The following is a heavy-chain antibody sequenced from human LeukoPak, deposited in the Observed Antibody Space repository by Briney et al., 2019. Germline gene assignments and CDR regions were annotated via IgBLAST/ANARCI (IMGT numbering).Heavy chain of an antibody. CDR1: GYTFTSYY. J-gene: IGHJ6*02. D-gene: IGHD4-17*01. CDR2: INPSGGST. CDR3: ARGWYGDNGGYYYGMDV. V-gene: IGHV1-46*01. Sequence: ASVKVSCKASGYTFTSYYMHWVRQAPGQGLEWMGIINPSGGSTSYAQKFQGRVTMTRDTSTSTVYMELSSLRSEDTAVYYCARGWYGDNGGYYYGMDVWGQGTTVTVSS.